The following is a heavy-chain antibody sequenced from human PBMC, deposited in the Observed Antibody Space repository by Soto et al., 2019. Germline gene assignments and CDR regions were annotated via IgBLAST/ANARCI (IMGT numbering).Heavy chain of an antibody. Sequence: SDTLSLTCTFSGSSISSYYWSWIRQPPGTGLEWIGYIYYFGSTNYNYNPSLKSRVTISVDTSKNQFSLKLSSVTAADTAVYYCARHSPDSDWLSQFDYWGQGTLVTVS. D-gene: IGHD3-9*01. V-gene: IGHV4-59*08. CDR1: GSSISSYY. CDR3: ARHSPDSDWLSQFDY. J-gene: IGHJ4*02. CDR2: IYYFGSTNY.